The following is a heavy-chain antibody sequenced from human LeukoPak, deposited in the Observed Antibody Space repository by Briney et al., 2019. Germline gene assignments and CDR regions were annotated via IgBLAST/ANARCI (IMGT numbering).Heavy chain of an antibody. CDR1: GGSISSHY. Sequence: PSETLSLTCTVSGGSISSHYWNWIRQPPGKGLEWIGYVHFSGSTDYSGYNPSLKSRVTISVDTSKSQFSLKLSSVTAADTAVYYCARLNYYDSSGYQTWFDPWGQGTLVTVSS. D-gene: IGHD3-22*01. CDR3: ARLNYYDSSGYQTWFDP. CDR2: VHFSGST. V-gene: IGHV4-59*11. J-gene: IGHJ5*02.